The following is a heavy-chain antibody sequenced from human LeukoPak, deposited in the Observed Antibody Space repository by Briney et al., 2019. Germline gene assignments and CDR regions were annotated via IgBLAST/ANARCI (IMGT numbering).Heavy chain of an antibody. CDR2: ISGSGGSR. CDR3: ASSGSYRFDY. CDR1: GFTFNHYG. V-gene: IGHV3-23*01. J-gene: IGHJ4*02. D-gene: IGHD1-26*01. Sequence: GGSLRLSCAASGFTFNHYGMSWVRQAPGKGLEWVSCISGSGGSRRYADSVKGRFTISRDNAKNSLYLQMNSLRDEDTAVYYCASSGSYRFDYWGQGTLVTVSS.